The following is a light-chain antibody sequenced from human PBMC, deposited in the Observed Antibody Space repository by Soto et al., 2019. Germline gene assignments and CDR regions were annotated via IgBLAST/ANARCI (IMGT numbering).Light chain of an antibody. V-gene: IGKV3D-20*02. J-gene: IGKJ5*01. CDR1: QSVSSSY. Sequence: EIVLTQSPGTLSLSPWERATLSCSASQSVSSSYLAWYQQKPGQAPRLLVYAASNRATGIPARFSGSGSGTDFTLTISSLEPEDFAVYYCQQRSNWPPITFGQGTRLEIK. CDR2: AAS. CDR3: QQRSNWPPIT.